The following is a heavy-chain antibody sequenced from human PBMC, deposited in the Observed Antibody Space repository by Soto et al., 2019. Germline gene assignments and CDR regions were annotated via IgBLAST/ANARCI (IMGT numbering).Heavy chain of an antibody. Sequence: GGSLRLSCVASGFTFSRFWMSWVRQAPGKGLEWVANIKEDGSEKYYADSMKGRFTISRDNAKNSLDLQMNSLRAEDTAVYYCARRKSAHYGMDVWGQGTTVTVSS. CDR2: IKEDGSEK. D-gene: IGHD6-6*01. CDR3: ARRKSAHYGMDV. J-gene: IGHJ6*02. V-gene: IGHV3-7*03. CDR1: GFTFSRFW.